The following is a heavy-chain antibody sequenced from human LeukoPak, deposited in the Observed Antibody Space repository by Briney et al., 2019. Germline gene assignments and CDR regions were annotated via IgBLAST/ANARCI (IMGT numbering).Heavy chain of an antibody. CDR3: ASFHTVLGSNFYYFDY. Sequence: SETLSLTCTVSGGSISSYYWSWIRQPPGKGLEWIGYIYYSGSTNYNPSLKSRVTISVDTSKNQFSLKPSSVTAADTAVYYCASFHTVLGSNFYYFDYWGQGTLVTVSS. CDR2: IYYSGST. J-gene: IGHJ4*02. CDR1: GGSISSYY. V-gene: IGHV4-59*08. D-gene: IGHD4-11*01.